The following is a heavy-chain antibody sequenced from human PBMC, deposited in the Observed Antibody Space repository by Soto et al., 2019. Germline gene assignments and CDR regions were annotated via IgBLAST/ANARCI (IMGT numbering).Heavy chain of an antibody. CDR1: GFTFTSSA. Sequence: ASVKVSCKASGFTFTSSAVQWVRQARGQRLEWIGWIVVGSGNTNYAQKFQERVTITRDMSTSTAYMELSSLRSEDTAVYYCAADGPYGSYLAYWGQGTLVTVSS. D-gene: IGHD1-26*01. V-gene: IGHV1-58*01. CDR2: IVVGSGNT. CDR3: AADGPYGSYLAY. J-gene: IGHJ4*02.